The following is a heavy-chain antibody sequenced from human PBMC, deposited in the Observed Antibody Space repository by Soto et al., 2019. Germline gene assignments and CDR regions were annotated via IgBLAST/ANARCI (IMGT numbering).Heavy chain of an antibody. CDR3: TTTCSGANCYHY. CDR2: IRSKAYGGTT. V-gene: IGHV3-49*03. CDR1: GFTFGDYA. J-gene: IGHJ4*02. D-gene: IGHD2-15*01. Sequence: GGSLRLSCTASGFTFGDYAMSWFRQAPGKGLEWVGFIRSKAYGGTTEYAASVKGRFTISRDDSENTAYLQMNSLETEDTAIYYCTTTCSGANCYHYWGQGTQVTVSS.